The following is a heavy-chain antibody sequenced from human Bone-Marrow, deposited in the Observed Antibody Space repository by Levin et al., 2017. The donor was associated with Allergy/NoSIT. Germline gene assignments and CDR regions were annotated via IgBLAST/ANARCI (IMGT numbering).Heavy chain of an antibody. D-gene: IGHD3-22*01. CDR3: TRDQYYSDSSGYPYDI. J-gene: IGHJ3*02. Sequence: GGSLRLSCAASGFTFSSYNMNWVRQAPGKGLEWVSSITSSSSFIYYADSVKGRFTISRDNAKNSLYLQMSSLRAEDTAVYYSTRDQYYSDSSGYPYDIWGQGTMVTVSS. CDR1: GFTFSSYN. CDR2: ITSSSSFI. V-gene: IGHV3-21*01.